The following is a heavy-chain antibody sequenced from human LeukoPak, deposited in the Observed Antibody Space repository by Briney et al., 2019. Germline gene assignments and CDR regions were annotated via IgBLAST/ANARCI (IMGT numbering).Heavy chain of an antibody. D-gene: IGHD3-22*01. CDR1: GFTFDDYG. J-gene: IGHJ4*02. CDR2: INWNGGST. Sequence: GGSLRLSCAASGFTFDDYGMSWVRQAPGKGLELVSGINWNGGSTGYADPVKGRFTISRDNAKNSLYLQMNSLRAEDTALYYCARDERYYDSSGYYSPFDYWGQGTLVTVSS. CDR3: ARDERYYDSSGYYSPFDY. V-gene: IGHV3-20*04.